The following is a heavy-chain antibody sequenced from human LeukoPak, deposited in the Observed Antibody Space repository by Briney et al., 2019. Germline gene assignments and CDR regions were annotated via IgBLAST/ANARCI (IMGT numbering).Heavy chain of an antibody. Sequence: SETLSLTCAVSGGSISSYYWSWIRQPPGKGLEWIGYIYYSGSTNYNPSLKSRVTISVDTSKNQFSLKLSSVTAADTAVYYCATAGYSSGWFDYWGQGTLVTVSS. V-gene: IGHV4-59*01. J-gene: IGHJ4*02. CDR2: IYYSGST. CDR1: GGSISSYY. D-gene: IGHD6-19*01. CDR3: ATAGYSSGWFDY.